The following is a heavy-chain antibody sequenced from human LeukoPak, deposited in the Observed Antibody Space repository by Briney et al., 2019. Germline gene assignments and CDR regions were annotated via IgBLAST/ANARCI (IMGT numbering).Heavy chain of an antibody. CDR2: IIPIFGTA. D-gene: IGHD2/OR15-2a*01. CDR3: ARDREYFAFDI. CDR1: GGTFSSYA. J-gene: IGHJ3*02. V-gene: IGHV1-69*13. Sequence: SVKLSCTASGGTFSSYAISWVRQAPGQGLEWMGGIIPIFGTANYAQKFQGRVTITADESTSTAYMELSSLRSEDTAVYYCARDREYFAFDIWGQGTMVTVSS.